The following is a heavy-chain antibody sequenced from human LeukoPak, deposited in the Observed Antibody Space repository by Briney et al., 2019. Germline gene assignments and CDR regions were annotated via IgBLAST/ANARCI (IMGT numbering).Heavy chain of an antibody. CDR3: AREMVRGVIIDFSDAFDI. Sequence: GGSLRLSCAASGFTVSSNYMSWVRQAPGKGLEWVSVIYSGGSTYYADSVKGRFTISRDNSKNTLYLQMNSLRAEDTAVYYCAREMVRGVIIDFSDAFDIWGQGTMVTVSS. CDR1: GFTVSSNY. CDR2: IYSGGST. D-gene: IGHD3-10*01. V-gene: IGHV3-66*01. J-gene: IGHJ3*02.